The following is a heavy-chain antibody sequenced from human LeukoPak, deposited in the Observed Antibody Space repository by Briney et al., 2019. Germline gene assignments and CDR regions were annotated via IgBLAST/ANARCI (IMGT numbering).Heavy chain of an antibody. D-gene: IGHD6-19*01. CDR2: IYYSGST. V-gene: IGHV4-31*03. Sequence: SETLSLTCTVSGGSISSGGYYWSWIRQHPGKGLEWIGYIYYSGSTYYNPSLKSRVTISVDTSKNQFSLKLSSVTAADTAVYYCAKDSLQTGYSSGWYGSLGYWGQGTLVTVSS. CDR3: AKDSLQTGYSSGWYGSLGY. J-gene: IGHJ4*02. CDR1: GGSISSGGYY.